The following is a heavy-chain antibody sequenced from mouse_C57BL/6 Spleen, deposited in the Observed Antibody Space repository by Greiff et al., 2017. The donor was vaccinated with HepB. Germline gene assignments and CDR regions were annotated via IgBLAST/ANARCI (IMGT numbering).Heavy chain of an antibody. Sequence: EVQVVESGGGLVQPGGSLKLSCAASGFTFSDYGMAWVRQAPRKGPEWVAFISNLAYSIYYADTVTGRFTISRENAKNTLYLEMSSLRSEDTAMYYCARQNYGSSPYWYFDVWGTGTTVTVSS. D-gene: IGHD1-1*01. J-gene: IGHJ1*03. CDR3: ARQNYGSSPYWYFDV. V-gene: IGHV5-15*01. CDR1: GFTFSDYG. CDR2: ISNLAYSI.